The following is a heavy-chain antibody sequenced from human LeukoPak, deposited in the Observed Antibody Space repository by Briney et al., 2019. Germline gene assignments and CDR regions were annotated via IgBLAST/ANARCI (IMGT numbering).Heavy chain of an antibody. CDR1: GFTFSTYG. CDR3: AKDSRELGMDY. J-gene: IGHJ4*02. V-gene: IGHV3-30*18. Sequence: GGSLRLSCAASGFTFSTYGIHWVRQAPGKGLEWVAVISYNGSDKYYVDSVKVRFTISRDNSKNTVYLQMNSLRAEDTAVYYCAKDSRELGMDYWGQGTLVTVSS. D-gene: IGHD7-27*01. CDR2: ISYNGSDK.